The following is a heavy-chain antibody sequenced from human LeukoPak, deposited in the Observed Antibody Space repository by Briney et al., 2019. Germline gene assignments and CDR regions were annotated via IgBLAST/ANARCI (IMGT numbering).Heavy chain of an antibody. CDR1: GGSFSGYY. CDR2: INHSGST. Sequence: PSETLSLTCAVYGGSFSGYYWSWIRQPPGKGLEWIGEINHSGSTNYNPSLKSRVTISVDTSKNQFSLKLSSVTAADTAVYYCARGRVFITMVRGGWFDPWGQGTLVTVSS. J-gene: IGHJ5*02. V-gene: IGHV4-34*01. CDR3: ARGRVFITMVRGGWFDP. D-gene: IGHD3-10*01.